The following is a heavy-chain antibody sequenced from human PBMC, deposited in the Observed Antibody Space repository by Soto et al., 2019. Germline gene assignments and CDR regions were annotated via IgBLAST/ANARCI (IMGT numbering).Heavy chain of an antibody. Sequence: GWSLRLSCASSVFTFISYAMSWVRQAPGKGLEWVSAISGSGGSTYYADSVKGRFTISRDNSKNTLYLQMNSLRAEDTAVYYCAKDQVRIAAGSPRYFDYWGQGTLVTVSS. D-gene: IGHD6-13*01. CDR3: AKDQVRIAAGSPRYFDY. CDR2: ISGSGGST. CDR1: VFTFISYA. V-gene: IGHV3-23*01. J-gene: IGHJ4*02.